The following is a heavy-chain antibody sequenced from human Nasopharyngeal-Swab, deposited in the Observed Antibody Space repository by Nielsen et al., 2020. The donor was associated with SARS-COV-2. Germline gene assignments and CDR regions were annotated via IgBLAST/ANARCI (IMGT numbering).Heavy chain of an antibody. CDR1: GFTFTSYY. J-gene: IGHJ4*02. V-gene: IGHV1-46*01. CDR2: IDPFSGST. D-gene: IGHD2-21*02. CDR3: TRDQGGGDPYDS. Sequence: ASVNVSCKASGFTFTSYYFNWVRQAPGQGLEWMGMIDPFSGSTSYAQRFQGGITVTRDTSTSTVFMEVRSLTSEDTAVYYCTRDQGGGDPYDSWGQGTLVTVSS.